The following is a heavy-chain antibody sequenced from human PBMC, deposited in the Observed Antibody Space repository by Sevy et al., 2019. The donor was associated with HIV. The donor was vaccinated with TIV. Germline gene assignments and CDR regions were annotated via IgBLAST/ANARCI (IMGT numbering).Heavy chain of an antibody. V-gene: IGHV4-59*08. CDR2: FYHSGST. CDR1: AGSISSYY. J-gene: IGHJ5*02. Sequence: SETLSLTCTVSAGSISSYYWSWIRQPPGKGLEWIGYFYHSGSTNYNPSLKSRVSISVDTSKNQFSLKLSSVTAADTAVYYCARHNKHYDFWSDLNWFDPWGQGTLVTVSS. D-gene: IGHD3-3*01. CDR3: ARHNKHYDFWSDLNWFDP.